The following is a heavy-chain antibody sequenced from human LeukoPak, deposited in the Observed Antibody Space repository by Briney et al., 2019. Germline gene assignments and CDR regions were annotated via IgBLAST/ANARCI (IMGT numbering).Heavy chain of an antibody. J-gene: IGHJ5*02. V-gene: IGHV1-2*02. CDR1: GYTFTDYY. Sequence: ASVKVSCKASGYTFTDYYMHWVRQAPGQGLEWMGWINPNSGGTNYARKFQGRVTMTRDTSISTAYMELSRLRSDDTAVYYCARDGYYDILTGYRNWFDPWGQGTLVTVSS. CDR3: ARDGYYDILTGYRNWFDP. D-gene: IGHD3-9*01. CDR2: INPNSGGT.